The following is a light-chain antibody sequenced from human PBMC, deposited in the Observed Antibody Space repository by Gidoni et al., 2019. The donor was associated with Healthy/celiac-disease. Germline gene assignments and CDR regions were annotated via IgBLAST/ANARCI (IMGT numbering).Light chain of an antibody. CDR3: SSYTSSSTLV. Sequence: QSALTQPPSVSGSPGQSVTNSCTGTSSDVVSYNRVSWYQQPPGTAPKLMIYEVSNRPSGVPDRFSGSKSGNTASLTISGLQAEDEADYYCSSYTSSSTLVFGGGTKLTVL. J-gene: IGLJ2*01. CDR2: EVS. V-gene: IGLV2-18*02. CDR1: SSDVVSYNR.